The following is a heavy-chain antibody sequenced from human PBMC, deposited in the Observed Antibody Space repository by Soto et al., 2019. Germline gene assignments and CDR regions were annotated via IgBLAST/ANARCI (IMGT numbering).Heavy chain of an antibody. J-gene: IGHJ6*02. CDR2: IIPILGIA. Sequence: QVQLVQSGAEVKKPGSSVKVSCKASGGTFSSYTISWVRQAPGQGLEWMGRIIPILGIANYAQKFQGRVTTTADESTSTADMELSSLRSEDTAVYYCARDLGYLDIDCYYGMDVWGQGTTVTVSS. CDR3: ARDLGYLDIDCYYGMDV. D-gene: IGHD5-18*01. CDR1: GGTFSSYT. V-gene: IGHV1-69*08.